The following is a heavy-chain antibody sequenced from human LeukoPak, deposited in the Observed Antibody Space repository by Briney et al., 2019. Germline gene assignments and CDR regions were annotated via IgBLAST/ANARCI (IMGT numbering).Heavy chain of an antibody. CDR1: GDSVSGNSTA. V-gene: IGHV6-1*01. J-gene: IGHJ4*02. Sequence: SQTLSLTCAISGDSVSGNSTAYNWIRQSPSRGLEWLGRTYYRSKWYTDYAESVKSRITINPDTSKNQFSLQVNSVTPEDTAVYYCARGSSRIYYYDSSGYSHAFDYWGQGILVTVSS. CDR2: TYYRSKWYT. CDR3: ARGSSRIYYYDSSGYSHAFDY. D-gene: IGHD3-22*01.